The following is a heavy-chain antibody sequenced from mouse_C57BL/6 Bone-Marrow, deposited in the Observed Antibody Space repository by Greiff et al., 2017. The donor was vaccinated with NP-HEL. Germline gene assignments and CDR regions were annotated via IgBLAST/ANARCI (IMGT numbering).Heavy chain of an antibody. CDR2: IYPRSGNT. J-gene: IGHJ2*01. CDR1: GYTFTSYG. Sequence: VKLMESGAELARPGASVKLSCKASGYTFTSYGISWVKQRTGQGLEWIGEIYPRSGNTYYNEKFKGKATLTADKSSSTAYMELRSLTSEDSAVYFCARMGGYFDYGGQGTTLTVSS. CDR3: ARMGGYFDY. V-gene: IGHV1-81*01.